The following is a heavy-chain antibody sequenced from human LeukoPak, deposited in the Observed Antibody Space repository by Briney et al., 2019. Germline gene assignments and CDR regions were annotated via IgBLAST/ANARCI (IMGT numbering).Heavy chain of an antibody. V-gene: IGHV4-59*08. CDR3: ARRMKVAAKGDAFDI. CDR1: GDSINSYY. CDR2: IYYSGST. Sequence: SETLSLTCTVSGDSINSYYWNWIRQPPGKGLEWIGFIYYSGSTNYNPSLKSRVTISVDTSKNQFSLKLSSVTAADTAVYYCARRMKVAAKGDAFDIWGQGTMITVSS. D-gene: IGHD2-15*01. J-gene: IGHJ3*02.